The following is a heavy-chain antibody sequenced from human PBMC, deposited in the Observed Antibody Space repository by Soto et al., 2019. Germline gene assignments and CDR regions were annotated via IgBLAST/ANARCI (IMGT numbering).Heavy chain of an antibody. D-gene: IGHD7-27*01. CDR3: TRGPSGDKVDY. CDR1: GGSIISSSYY. V-gene: IGHV4-39*01. CDR2: IYYSGST. J-gene: IGHJ4*02. Sequence: SETLSLTCTVSGGSIISSSYYWGWIRQPPGKGLEWIGSIYYSGSTYYNPSLKSRVTISVDTSKNQFSLQLSSMSAADTAVYYCTRGPSGDKVDYWGQGTLVTVSS.